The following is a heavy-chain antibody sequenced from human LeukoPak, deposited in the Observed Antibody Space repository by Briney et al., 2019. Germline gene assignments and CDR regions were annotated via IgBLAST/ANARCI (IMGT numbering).Heavy chain of an antibody. CDR2: TNTSGTT. CDR3: ARHRYDFWSAYYTGELDY. J-gene: IGHJ4*02. D-gene: IGHD3-3*01. V-gene: IGHV4-4*09. Sequence: SETLSLTCTVSGASISSYHWSWIRQPQGKERKWIGYTNTSGTTNYNPSLKSRVTTSVDTSKNQFSLKLSSVTAADTAVYYCARHRYDFWSAYYTGELDYWGQGTLVTVSS. CDR1: GASISSYH.